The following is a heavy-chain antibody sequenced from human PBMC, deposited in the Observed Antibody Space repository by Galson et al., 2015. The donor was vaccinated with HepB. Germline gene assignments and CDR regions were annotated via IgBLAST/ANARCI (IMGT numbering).Heavy chain of an antibody. CDR2: INSRGST. V-gene: IGHV4-59*12. J-gene: IGHJ4*02. Sequence: ETLSLTCTVSGGALRSYLWCWIRQPPGKGLEWVGYINSRGSTNYNPSLKSRVSISVDTSKKQFSLRLSSVTAADTAVYYCARERFGGDFDHWGQGTPVTVSS. CDR3: ARERFGGDFDH. D-gene: IGHD3-10*01. CDR1: GGALRSYL.